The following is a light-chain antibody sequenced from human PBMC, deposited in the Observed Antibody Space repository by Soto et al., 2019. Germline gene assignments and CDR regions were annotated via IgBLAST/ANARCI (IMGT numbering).Light chain of an antibody. CDR1: QGLGTN. V-gene: IGKV3-15*01. Sequence: EIVLTQSPATLSLSPWGSGTRSCRASQGLGTNLAWYQQKPGQAARLLIYAAYTRATGVPGRFSGSGSGTEFTLTISSLQSEDFAVYYCQQYNHWPLTFGGGTKVDIK. J-gene: IGKJ4*01. CDR2: AAY. CDR3: QQYNHWPLT.